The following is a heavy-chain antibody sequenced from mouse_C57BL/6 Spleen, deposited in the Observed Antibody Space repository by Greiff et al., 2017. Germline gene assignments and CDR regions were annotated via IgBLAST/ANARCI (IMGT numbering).Heavy chain of an antibody. Sequence: VQLKQSGPELVKPGASVKIPCKASGYTFTDYNMDWVKQSHGKSLEWIGDINPSNGGTNYNEKFKSKATLTVDKSSSTAYMQLSSLTSEDSAVYYCARRGFSYAMDYWGQGTSVTVSS. CDR3: ARRGFSYAMDY. V-gene: IGHV1-18*01. J-gene: IGHJ4*01. CDR1: GYTFTDYN. D-gene: IGHD3-1*01. CDR2: INPSNGGT.